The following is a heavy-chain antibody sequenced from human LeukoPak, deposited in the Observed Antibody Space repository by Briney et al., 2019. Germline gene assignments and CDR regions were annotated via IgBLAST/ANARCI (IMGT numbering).Heavy chain of an antibody. CDR3: AREARYSSSWYIDY. V-gene: IGHV3-33*01. CDR1: GFTFSSYG. D-gene: IGHD6-13*01. J-gene: IGHJ4*02. CDR2: IWYDGSNK. Sequence: GRSLRLSCAASGFTFSSYGMHWVRQAPGKGLEWVAVIWYDGSNKYYADSVKGRFTISRDNSKNTLYLQMNRLRAEDTAVYYCAREARYSSSWYIDYWGQGTLVTVSS.